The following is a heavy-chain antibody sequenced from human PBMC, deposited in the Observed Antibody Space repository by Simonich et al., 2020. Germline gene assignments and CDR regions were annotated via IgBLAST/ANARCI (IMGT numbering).Heavy chain of an antibody. D-gene: IGHD3-10*01. CDR1: GYTFTGYY. V-gene: IGHV1-2*06. CDR3: ARVPGIYYYYGMDV. J-gene: IGHJ6*02. CDR2: INPNSGGT. Sequence: GAEVKKPGASVKVSCKASGYTFTGYYMHWVRQAPGQGLEWMGRINPNSGGTNYAQKFQGRGTMTRETSISTAYMELSRLRSDDTAVYYCARVPGIYYYYGMDVWGQGTTVTVSS.